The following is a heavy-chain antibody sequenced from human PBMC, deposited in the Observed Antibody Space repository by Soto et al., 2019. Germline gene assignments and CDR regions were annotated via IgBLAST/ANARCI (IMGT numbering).Heavy chain of an antibody. J-gene: IGHJ6*02. Sequence: SETLSLTCAVSGGSISSGGYSWSWTRQPPGKGLEWIGYIYHSGSTYYNPSLKSRVTISVDRSKNQLSIKLSSVTAADAAVYYCARQAIAAVGRVYYYSCAMDVGGQGTTLMGSS. CDR2: IYHSGST. D-gene: IGHD6-13*01. CDR3: ARQAIAAVGRVYYYSCAMDV. CDR1: GGSISSGGYS. V-gene: IGHV4-30-2*01.